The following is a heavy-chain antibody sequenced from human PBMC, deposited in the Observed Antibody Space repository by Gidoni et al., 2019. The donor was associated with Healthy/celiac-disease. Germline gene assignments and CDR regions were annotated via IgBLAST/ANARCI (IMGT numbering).Heavy chain of an antibody. Sequence: QAQLVQSGAEVKKPGSSVKVSCKASGANFSSYAISWVRQAPGQGLEGMGGITPIFGTANYAQKFQGRVTITADKSTGTAYMELSSLRSEDTAVYYCALVAEEVAFDYWGQGTLVTGSS. V-gene: IGHV1-69*06. J-gene: IGHJ4*02. CDR1: GANFSSYA. CDR2: ITPIFGTA. D-gene: IGHD2-8*02. CDR3: ALVAEEVAFDY.